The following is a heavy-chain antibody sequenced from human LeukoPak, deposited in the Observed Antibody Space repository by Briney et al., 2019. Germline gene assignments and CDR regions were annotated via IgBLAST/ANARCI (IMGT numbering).Heavy chain of an antibody. D-gene: IGHD3-10*01. Sequence: GGSLRLSCAASGFTFDDYAMHWVRQAPGEGLEWVSGISWNSGSIGYAGSVKGRFTISRDNAKNSLYLQMNSLRAEDTALYYCATTGYYGSGSYYIPDYWGQGTLVTVSS. CDR1: GFTFDDYA. CDR3: ATTGYYGSGSYYIPDY. J-gene: IGHJ4*02. CDR2: ISWNSGSI. V-gene: IGHV3-9*01.